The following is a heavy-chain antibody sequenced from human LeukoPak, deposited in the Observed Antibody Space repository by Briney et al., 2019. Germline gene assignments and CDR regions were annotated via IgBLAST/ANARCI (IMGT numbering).Heavy chain of an antibody. CDR2: IKQGGSEK. V-gene: IGHV3-7*04. Sequence: GGSLRLSCAASGFTFSNCWMTWVRQAPGKGLEWVANIKQGGSEKYYVDSVKGRFTISRDNAKNSLFLQMNSLRAEDTAVYYCARVYSSGWVDAFDIWGEGTMVTVSS. J-gene: IGHJ3*02. D-gene: IGHD6-19*01. CDR1: GFTFSNCW. CDR3: ARVYSSGWVDAFDI.